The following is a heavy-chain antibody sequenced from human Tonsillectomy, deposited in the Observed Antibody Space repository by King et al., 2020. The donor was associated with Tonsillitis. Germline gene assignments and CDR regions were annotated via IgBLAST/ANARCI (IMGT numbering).Heavy chain of an antibody. CDR2: ISYDGSNK. CDR3: AKARGSSGSYYYYYSGMDV. V-gene: IGHV3-30*18. D-gene: IGHD6-19*01. Sequence: VQLVESGGGVVQPGRSLRLSCAASGFTFSSYGMHWVRQAPGKGLEWVAVISYDGSNKYYADSVKGRFTISRDNSKNTLYLQMNSLRAEDTAVYYCAKARGSSGSYYYYYSGMDVWGQGTTVTVSS. J-gene: IGHJ6*02. CDR1: GFTFSSYG.